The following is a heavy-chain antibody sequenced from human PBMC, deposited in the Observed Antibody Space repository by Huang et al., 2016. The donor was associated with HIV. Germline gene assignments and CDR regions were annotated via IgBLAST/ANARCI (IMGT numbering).Heavy chain of an antibody. D-gene: IGHD3-10*01. CDR2: FDPEAGET. CDR1: GYTVSELS. J-gene: IGHJ3*02. Sequence: QVQLVASGAELKKPGASVRVSCKVSGYTVSELSLHWVRQAPEKGLEWRGGFDPEAGETTYAERLQGGVTMTEDTSTDTAYMELSSRSPEDTAVYYGATSTPDVGAGGLRSAFDIWGQGTMVTVSS. CDR3: ATSTPDVGAGGLRSAFDI. V-gene: IGHV1-24*01.